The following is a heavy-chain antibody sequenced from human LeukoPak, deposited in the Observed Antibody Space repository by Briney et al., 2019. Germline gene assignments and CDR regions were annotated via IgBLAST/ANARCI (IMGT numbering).Heavy chain of an antibody. D-gene: IGHD4-11*01. J-gene: IGHJ5*02. CDR2: IYYSGST. Sequence: SETLSLTCTVSGGSISSYYWSWIRQPPGKGLEGIGYIYYSGSTNYNPSLKSRVTISVDTSKNQFSLKLSSVTAADTAAYYCARGVYSNPLWFDPWGQGTLVTVSS. V-gene: IGHV4-59*01. CDR3: ARGVYSNPLWFDP. CDR1: GGSISSYY.